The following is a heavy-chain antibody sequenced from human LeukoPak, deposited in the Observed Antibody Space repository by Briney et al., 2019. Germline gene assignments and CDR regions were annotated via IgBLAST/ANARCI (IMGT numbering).Heavy chain of an antibody. J-gene: IGHJ4*02. CDR3: AAQPVLSDGYFDY. D-gene: IGHD2-2*01. CDR2: IGSKAHNYAT. Sequence: GGSLRLSCAASGFNLSASGMHWVRQASGKGLEWVGRIGSKAHNYATAYAESVRGRFTISRDDSKNTAYLQMNSLKTEDTAVYFCAAQPVLSDGYFDYWGQGTLVTVSS. V-gene: IGHV3-73*01. CDR1: GFNLSASG.